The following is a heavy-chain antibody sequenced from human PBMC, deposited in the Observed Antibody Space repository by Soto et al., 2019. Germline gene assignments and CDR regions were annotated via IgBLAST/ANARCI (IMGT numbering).Heavy chain of an antibody. CDR1: GGSFSGYY. V-gene: IGHV4-34*01. CDR3: ARVPYSYYYDSSGYYYFDY. Sequence: PSETLSLTCAVYGGSFSGYYWSWIRQPPGKGLEWIGEINHSGSTNYNPSLKSRVTISVDTSKNQFSLKLSSVTAADTAVYYCARVPYSYYYDSSGYYYFDYWGQGTLVTVSS. J-gene: IGHJ4*02. CDR2: INHSGST. D-gene: IGHD3-22*01.